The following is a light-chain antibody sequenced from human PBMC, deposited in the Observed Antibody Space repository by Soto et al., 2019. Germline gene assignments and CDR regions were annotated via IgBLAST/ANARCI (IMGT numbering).Light chain of an antibody. CDR1: QSVSSSY. CDR2: GAS. J-gene: IGKJ1*01. Sequence: EIGLTQSPGTLSLSPGERATLSCRASQSVSSSYLAWYQQKPGQAPRLLIYGASSRATGIPDRFSGSGSGTHITLTISRLEAEDFAVYYCQQYGSSRTFGQGTKLEIK. V-gene: IGKV3-20*01. CDR3: QQYGSSRT.